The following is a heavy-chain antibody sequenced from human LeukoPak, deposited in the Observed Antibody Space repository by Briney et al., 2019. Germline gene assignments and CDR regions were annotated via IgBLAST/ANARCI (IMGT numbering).Heavy chain of an antibody. CDR1: GYTFTGYY. Sequence: ASVKVSCKASGYTFTGYYMHWVRQAPGQGLEWMGWINPNSGGKNYAQKFQGRVTMTRDTSISTAYMELSRLRSDDTAVYYCATKRGYYYGSGSYSGRYYFDYWGQGTLVTVSS. CDR2: INPNSGGK. CDR3: ATKRGYYYGSGSYSGRYYFDY. V-gene: IGHV1-2*02. J-gene: IGHJ4*02. D-gene: IGHD3-10*01.